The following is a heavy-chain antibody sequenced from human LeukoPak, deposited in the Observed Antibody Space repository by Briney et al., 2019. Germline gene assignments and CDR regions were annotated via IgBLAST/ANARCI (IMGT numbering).Heavy chain of an antibody. Sequence: SETLSLTCAVYGGSFSGYYWSWIRQPPGKGLEWIGEINHSGSTNYNPSLKSRVTISVDTSKNQFSLKLSSVTAADTAVYYCARDESWYSAFDIWGQGTMVTVSS. J-gene: IGHJ3*02. D-gene: IGHD6-13*01. CDR1: GGSFSGYY. CDR2: INHSGST. CDR3: ARDESWYSAFDI. V-gene: IGHV4-34*01.